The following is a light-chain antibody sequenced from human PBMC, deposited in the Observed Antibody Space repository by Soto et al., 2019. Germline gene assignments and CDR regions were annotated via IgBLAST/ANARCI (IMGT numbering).Light chain of an antibody. Sequence: EIVMTQSPATLSVSPGERASLSCRASQSVSSNLAWYQQKPGQTPRLLIYATSTRATGIPGRFSGSGSGTDFTLIISRLEPDDFAVYYCQHYGTSGVTFGGGTRVEIK. CDR3: QHYGTSGVT. CDR2: ATS. V-gene: IGKV3-15*01. CDR1: QSVSSN. J-gene: IGKJ4*01.